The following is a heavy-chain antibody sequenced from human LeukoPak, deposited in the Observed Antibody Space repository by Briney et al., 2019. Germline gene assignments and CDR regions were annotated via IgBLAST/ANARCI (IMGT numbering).Heavy chain of an antibody. V-gene: IGHV4-39*01. J-gene: IGHJ4*02. CDR1: GGSIRSSSYY. Sequence: SETLSLTCSVPGGSIRSSSYYWGWIRQPPGKGLEYIGSFSYSGSTYYNPSLKSRVTISVDTSKNQFSLKMSSVTAADTAMYYCASLSKYYYESRGFFDCWGQGTLVTVSS. D-gene: IGHD3-22*01. CDR3: ASLSKYYYESRGFFDC. CDR2: FSYSGST.